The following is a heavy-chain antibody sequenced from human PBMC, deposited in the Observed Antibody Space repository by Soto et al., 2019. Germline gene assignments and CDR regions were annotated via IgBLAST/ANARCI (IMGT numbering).Heavy chain of an antibody. V-gene: IGHV3-33*01. CDR3: ARVKYYDFWSGYLDPRFGMDV. D-gene: IGHD3-3*01. CDR1: GFTFSSYG. J-gene: IGHJ6*02. Sequence: AGGSLRLSCAASGFTFSSYGMHWVRQAPGKGLEWVAVIWYDGSNKYYADSVKGRFTISRDNSKNTLYLQMNSLRAEDTAVYYCARVKYYDFWSGYLDPRFGMDVWGQGTTVTVSS. CDR2: IWYDGSNK.